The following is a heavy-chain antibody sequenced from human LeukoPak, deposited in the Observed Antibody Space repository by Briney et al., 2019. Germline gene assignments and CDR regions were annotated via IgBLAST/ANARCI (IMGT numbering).Heavy chain of an antibody. CDR3: ARETYYYDSSDPTAFDY. J-gene: IGHJ4*02. CDR2: IYSGGST. CDR1: GFTVSSNY. Sequence: GGSLRLSCAASGFTVSSNYMSWVRQAPGKGLEWVSVIYSGGSTYYADSVKGRFTISRDNSKNTLYLQMNSLRAEDTAVYYCARETYYYDSSDPTAFDYWGQGTLVTVSS. D-gene: IGHD3-22*01. V-gene: IGHV3-66*01.